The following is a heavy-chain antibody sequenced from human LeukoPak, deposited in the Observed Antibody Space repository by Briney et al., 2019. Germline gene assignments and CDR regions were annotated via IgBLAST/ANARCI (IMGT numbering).Heavy chain of an antibody. CDR1: GGSISSGYY. Sequence: SETLSLTCTVSGGSISSGYYWGWIRQPPGKGLEWIGSIYHSGSTYYNPSLKSRVTISVDTSKNQFSLKLSSVTGADTAVYYCARICSSNSCYVDYWGQGTLVTVSS. CDR3: ARICSSNSCYVDY. J-gene: IGHJ4*02. CDR2: IYHSGST. V-gene: IGHV4-38-2*02. D-gene: IGHD2-2*01.